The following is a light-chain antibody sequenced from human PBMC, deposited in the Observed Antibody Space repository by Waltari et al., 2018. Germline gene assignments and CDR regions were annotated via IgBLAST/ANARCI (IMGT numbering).Light chain of an antibody. CDR3: QQYYTTRLT. CDR1: QCLLYTSYKNND. J-gene: IGKJ4*01. Sequence: DIVLTQSPDSLSVSLGERATINCKSSQCLLYTSYKNNDLAWFQHKRGQPPKLLIHWASAREPWVPDRFSGSGSGTDFTLTISSLQAEDVAVYYCQQYYTTRLTFGGGTNVEIK. CDR2: WAS. V-gene: IGKV4-1*01.